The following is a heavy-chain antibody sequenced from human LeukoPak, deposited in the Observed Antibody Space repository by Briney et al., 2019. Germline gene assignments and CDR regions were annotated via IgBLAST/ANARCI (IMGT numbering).Heavy chain of an antibody. CDR2: IRYHGSDK. Sequence: GGSLRLSCAASGFTFSSCGMHWVRQAPGKGLEWVAFIRYHGSDKYYADSVKGRFTISRDKSENTLYLQMNSLRAEDTAVYYCARAFDYGDSGYWYFDLWGRGTLVTVSS. J-gene: IGHJ2*01. CDR1: GFTFSSCG. CDR3: ARAFDYGDSGYWYFDL. V-gene: IGHV3-30*02. D-gene: IGHD4-17*01.